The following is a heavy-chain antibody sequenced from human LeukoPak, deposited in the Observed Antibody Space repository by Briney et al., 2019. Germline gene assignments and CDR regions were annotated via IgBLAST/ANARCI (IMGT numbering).Heavy chain of an antibody. Sequence: ASVKVSCKASGYTFTGYYMHWVRQAPGQGLEWMGWINPNSGGTNYAQKFQGRVTMTRDTSISTAYMELSRLRSDDTPVYYCARGNHNIVVVPAASWPDYWGQGTLVTVPS. CDR3: ARGNHNIVVVPAASWPDY. V-gene: IGHV1-2*02. CDR1: GYTFTGYY. J-gene: IGHJ4*02. CDR2: INPNSGGT. D-gene: IGHD2-2*01.